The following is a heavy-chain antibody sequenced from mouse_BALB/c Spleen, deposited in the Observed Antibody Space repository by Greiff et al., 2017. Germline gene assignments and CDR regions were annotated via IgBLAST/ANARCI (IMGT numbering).Heavy chain of an antibody. V-gene: IGHV1-54*01. CDR2: INPGSGGT. CDR3: ARSGKYGFMDY. J-gene: IGHJ4*01. D-gene: IGHD2-10*02. CDR1: GYAFTNYL. Sequence: QVQLQQSGAELVRPGTSVKVSCKASGYAFTNYLIEWVKQRPGQGLEWIGVINPGSGGTNYNEKFKGKATLTADKSSSTAYMQLSSLTSDDSAVYFCARSGKYGFMDYWGQGTSVTVSS.